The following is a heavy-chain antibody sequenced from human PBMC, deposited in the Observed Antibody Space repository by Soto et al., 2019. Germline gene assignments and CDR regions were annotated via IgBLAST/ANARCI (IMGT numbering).Heavy chain of an antibody. CDR3: ARLEGLATISYYFDF. CDR1: GDSINSDKYY. Sequence: SETLSLICSVSGDSINSDKYYWGWIRQPPGKGLEGVGGIYFRGNTYYNPSLHTRVTISLDKSKSQFSLKLNSVTAADSAVYFCARLEGLATISYYFDFWGQGALVTVSS. J-gene: IGHJ4*02. CDR2: IYFRGNT. V-gene: IGHV4-39*01. D-gene: IGHD3-9*01.